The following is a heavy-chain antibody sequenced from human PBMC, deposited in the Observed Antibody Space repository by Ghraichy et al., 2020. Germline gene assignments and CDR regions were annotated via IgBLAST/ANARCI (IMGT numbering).Heavy chain of an antibody. CDR1: GGSISSYY. CDR2: IYYSGST. CDR3: ARGPWDKGFGELFSYYYYGMDV. D-gene: IGHD3-10*01. J-gene: IGHJ6*02. V-gene: IGHV4-59*01. Sequence: SETLSLTCTVSGGSISSYYWSWIRQPPGKGLEWIGYIYYSGSTNYNPSLKSRVTISVDTSKNQFSLKLSSVTAADTAVYYCARGPWDKGFGELFSYYYYGMDVWGQGTTVTVPS.